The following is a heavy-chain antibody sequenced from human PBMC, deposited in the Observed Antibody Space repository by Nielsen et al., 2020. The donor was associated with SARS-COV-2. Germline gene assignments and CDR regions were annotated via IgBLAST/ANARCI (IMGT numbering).Heavy chain of an antibody. V-gene: IGHV1-46*01. J-gene: IGHJ6*02. D-gene: IGHD3-9*01. CDR1: GYTYTSYY. CDR2: INPSGGST. Sequence: ASVQVSCMASGYTYTSYYMHWVRQAPGQGLEWMGIINPSGGSTNYAQKFQGRVTMTRDTSTSTVYMELSSLRSDDTAVYYCARDLHDILTMDVWGQVTTVTVSS. CDR3: ARDLHDILTMDV.